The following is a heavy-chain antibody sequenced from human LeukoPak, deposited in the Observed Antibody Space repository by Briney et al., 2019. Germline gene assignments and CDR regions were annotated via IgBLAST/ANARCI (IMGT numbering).Heavy chain of an antibody. J-gene: IGHJ3*02. CDR2: ISSRSSI. Sequence: GGSLRLSCAASGFTFTAFTINWVRQAPGKGLEWVSSISSRSSIHFADSVKGRFTISRDNAKNSVSLQINSLRAEDTALYYCARDRHFVAFDIWGQGTMVTVSS. CDR3: ARDRHFVAFDI. CDR1: GFTFTAFT. V-gene: IGHV3-69-1*01.